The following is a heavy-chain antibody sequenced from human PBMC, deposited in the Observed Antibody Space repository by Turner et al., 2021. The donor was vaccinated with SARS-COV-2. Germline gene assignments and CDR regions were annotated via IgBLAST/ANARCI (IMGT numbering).Heavy chain of an antibody. CDR3: TTSPAVGY. J-gene: IGHJ4*02. D-gene: IGHD2-2*01. CDR1: GFTVYNNY. CDR2: IYSGGRT. Sequence: VQLVESGRGLAQPVGSLGLSCAASGFTVYNNYMTWVRQAPGKGLEWISVIYSGGRTYYADSVKGRFTISRHSSKNTLYLQMNSLRPEDTAMYYCTTSPAVGYWGQGTLVTVSS. V-gene: IGHV3-53*04.